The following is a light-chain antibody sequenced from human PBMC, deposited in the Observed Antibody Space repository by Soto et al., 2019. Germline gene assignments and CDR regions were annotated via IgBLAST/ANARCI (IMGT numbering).Light chain of an antibody. CDR1: QSVGSNF. V-gene: IGKV3-20*01. CDR2: AAS. J-gene: IGKJ1*01. CDR3: QQYGSPPGA. Sequence: IVLTQSPGTLSLSPGERATLSCRASQSVGSNFLAWYQQKRGQAPRILIYAASNRASGIPDRFSGSGSGSDLTLTISRLEPEDFAVYYCQQYGSPPGAFGQGTRVEI.